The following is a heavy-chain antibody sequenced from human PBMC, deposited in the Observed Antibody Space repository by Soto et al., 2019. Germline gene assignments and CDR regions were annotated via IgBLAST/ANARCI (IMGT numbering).Heavy chain of an antibody. J-gene: IGHJ6*03. D-gene: IGHD2-15*01. CDR2: IYYSGNT. CDR1: GGSVSSGSYY. CDR3: ARHVGGYYYYMDV. V-gene: IGHV4-39*01. Sequence: SETLSLTCTVSGGSVSSGSYYWGWIRQPPGKGLEWIGSIYYSGNTYYNPSLKSRVTISIDTSKNQFSLKLTSVTAADTAMYYCARHVGGYYYYMDVWGKGTTVTVSS.